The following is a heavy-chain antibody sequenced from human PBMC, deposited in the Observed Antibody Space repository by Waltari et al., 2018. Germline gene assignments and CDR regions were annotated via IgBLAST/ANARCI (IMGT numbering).Heavy chain of an antibody. Sequence: QLQLQESGPGLVKPSETLSLTCTVSGGSISSSSYYWGWIRQPPGKGLEWIGSINYSGSTYYNPSLKSRVTISVDTSKNQFSLKLSSVTAADTAVYYCASGYSSSNWFDPWGQGTLVTVSS. V-gene: IGHV4-39*07. CDR3: ASGYSSSNWFDP. CDR2: INYSGST. D-gene: IGHD6-13*01. CDR1: GGSISSSSYY. J-gene: IGHJ5*02.